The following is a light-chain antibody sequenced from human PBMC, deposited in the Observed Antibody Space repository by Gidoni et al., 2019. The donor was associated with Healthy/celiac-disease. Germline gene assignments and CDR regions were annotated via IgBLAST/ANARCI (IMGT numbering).Light chain of an antibody. CDR3: QVWDSSSDHPNWV. J-gene: IGLJ3*02. V-gene: IGLV3-21*02. CDR2: DDS. CDR1: NIGSKS. Sequence: SYVLTQPPSLSVAPGQTARITCGGTNIGSKSVHWYQQKPGQAPVLVVYDDSDRPSGIPERFSGSNSGNTATLTISRVEAGDEADYYCQVWDSSSDHPNWVFGGGTKLTVL.